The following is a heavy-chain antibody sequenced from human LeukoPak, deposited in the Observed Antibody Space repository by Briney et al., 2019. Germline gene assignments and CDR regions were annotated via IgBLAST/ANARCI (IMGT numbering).Heavy chain of an antibody. CDR2: INHSGST. CDR1: GGSFSGYY. V-gene: IGHV4-34*01. CDR3: ARGLGGWLRLFDY. Sequence: PSETLSLTCAVYGGSFSGYYWSWIRQPPGKGLEWIGEINHSGSTNYNPSLKSRVTISVDTSKNQFSPKLSSVTAADTAVYYCARGLGGWLRLFDYWGQGTLVTVSS. D-gene: IGHD6-19*01. J-gene: IGHJ4*02.